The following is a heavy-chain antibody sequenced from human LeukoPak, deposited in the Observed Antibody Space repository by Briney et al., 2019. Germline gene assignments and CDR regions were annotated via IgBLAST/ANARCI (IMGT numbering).Heavy chain of an antibody. CDR1: GYTFTSYD. V-gene: IGHV1-3*01. CDR2: INAGNGNT. CDR3: ASNGEPCEGMDV. J-gene: IGHJ6*02. Sequence: ASVTVSCKASGYTFTSYDMHWVRQAPGHRLEWMGRINAGNGNTKYSQQFQGRVTITSDTSASTAYMELSSLRSEDTAVYYCASNGEPCEGMDVWGQGTTVTVSS. D-gene: IGHD1-14*01.